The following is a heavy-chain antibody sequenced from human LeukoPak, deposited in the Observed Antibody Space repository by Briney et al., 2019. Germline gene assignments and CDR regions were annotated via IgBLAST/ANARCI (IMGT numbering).Heavy chain of an antibody. Sequence: SETLSLTCTVSGGSISNYYWSWIRQPPGKELEWIGYIYYSGSTNYNPSLKSRVTISVDTSKNQFSLKLTSVTAADTAVYYCVKGVYSSGYDYWGQGTLVTVSS. V-gene: IGHV4-59*12. CDR3: VKGVYSSGYDY. D-gene: IGHD6-19*01. CDR1: GGSISNYY. J-gene: IGHJ4*02. CDR2: IYYSGST.